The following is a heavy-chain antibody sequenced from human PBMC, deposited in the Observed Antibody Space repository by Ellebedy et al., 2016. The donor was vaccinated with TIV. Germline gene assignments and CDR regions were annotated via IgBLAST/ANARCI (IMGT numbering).Heavy chain of an antibody. V-gene: IGHV3-74*03. CDR2: IKGDGTNI. CDR1: GFTFSSYW. Sequence: PGGSLRLSCAASGFTFSSYWMHWVRQAPGKGLVWVSEIKGDGTNIKYADSVKGRFTISRDNSKNTLYLQMNSLRAEDTAVYYCARDPYGGNLLVYWGQGTLVTVSS. CDR3: ARDPYGGNLLVY. J-gene: IGHJ4*02. D-gene: IGHD4-23*01.